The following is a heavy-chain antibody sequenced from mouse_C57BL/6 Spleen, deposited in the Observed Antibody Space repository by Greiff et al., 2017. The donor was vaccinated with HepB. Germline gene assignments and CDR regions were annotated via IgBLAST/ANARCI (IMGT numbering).Heavy chain of an antibody. CDR3: TRGRDYDGWYFDV. Sequence: EVKLVESGEGLVKPGGSLKLSCAASGFTFSSYAMSWVRQTPEKRLEWVAYISSGGDYIYYADTVKGRFTISRDNARNTLYLQMSSLKSEDTAMYYCTRGRDYDGWYFDVWGTGTTVTVSS. CDR1: GFTFSSYA. V-gene: IGHV5-9-1*02. D-gene: IGHD2-4*01. CDR2: ISSGGDYI. J-gene: IGHJ1*03.